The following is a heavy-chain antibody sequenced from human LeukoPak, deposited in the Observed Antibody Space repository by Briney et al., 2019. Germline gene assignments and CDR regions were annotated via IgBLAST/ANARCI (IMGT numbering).Heavy chain of an antibody. CDR2: IYSSRNT. CDR3: ARGLTYWGPDY. J-gene: IGHJ4*02. D-gene: IGHD3-16*01. Sequence: SETLSLTCTVSGASISSYYWTWIRQPPGKGLEWIGYIYSSRNTNYNPSLKSRVSISVDTSKNQFSLKLSSVTAADTAVYYCARGLTYWGPDYWGQGTLVTVSS. V-gene: IGHV4-59*12. CDR1: GASISSYY.